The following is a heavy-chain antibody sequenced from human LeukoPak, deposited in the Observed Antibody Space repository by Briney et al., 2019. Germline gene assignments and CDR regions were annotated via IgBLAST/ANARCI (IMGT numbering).Heavy chain of an antibody. Sequence: HGESLKISCKGSGYSFTSYWIGWVRQMPGKGLEWMGIIHPGDSDTRYSPSFQGQVTISADKSISTAYLQWSSLKASDTAMYYCARGKYNWNDGWDYWGQGTLVTVSS. D-gene: IGHD1-20*01. CDR1: GYSFTSYW. V-gene: IGHV5-51*01. CDR3: ARGKYNWNDGWDY. CDR2: IHPGDSDT. J-gene: IGHJ4*02.